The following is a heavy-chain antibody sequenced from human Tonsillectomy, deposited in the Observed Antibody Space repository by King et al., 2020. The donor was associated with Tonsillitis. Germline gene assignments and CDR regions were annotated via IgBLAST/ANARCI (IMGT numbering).Heavy chain of an antibody. CDR3: AREYSSGAIYYYHGMDV. CDR1: GGSISSSSYY. D-gene: IGHD6-19*01. V-gene: IGHV4-39*02. CDR2: IYYSGST. J-gene: IGHJ6*02. Sequence: MQLQESGPGLVKPSETLSLTCTVSGGSISSSSYYWGWIRQPPGKGLEWIGSIYYSGSTYYNPSLKSRVTISVDTSKNQFSLKLSSVTAADTAVYYCAREYSSGAIYYYHGMDVWGQGTTVTVSS.